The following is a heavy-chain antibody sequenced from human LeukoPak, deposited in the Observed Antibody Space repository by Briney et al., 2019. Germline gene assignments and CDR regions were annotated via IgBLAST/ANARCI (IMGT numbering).Heavy chain of an antibody. Sequence: PGGSLRLSCAASGFTFSSYGMHWVRQAPGRGLEWVAFIRYDGSNKYYADSVKGRFTISRDNSKNTLYLQMNSLRAEDTAVYYCAKGGYSGYDEFDYWGQGTLVTVSS. CDR2: IRYDGSNK. CDR3: AKGGYSGYDEFDY. D-gene: IGHD5-12*01. J-gene: IGHJ4*02. CDR1: GFTFSSYG. V-gene: IGHV3-30*02.